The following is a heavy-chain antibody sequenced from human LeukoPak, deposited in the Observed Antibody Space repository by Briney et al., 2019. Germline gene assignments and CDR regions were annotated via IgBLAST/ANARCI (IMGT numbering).Heavy chain of an antibody. V-gene: IGHV3-11*06. CDR3: ARDGYGALRFDC. J-gene: IGHJ4*02. CDR2: LSSSGSHT. D-gene: IGHD4/OR15-4a*01. CDR1: GFTVSDYY. Sequence: GGSLRLSCAASGFTVSDYYMSWIRQAPGKGLEWISYLSSSGSHTNFADSVEGRFAISRDNAKNSLYLQMNSLRVEDTAVYYCARDGYGALRFDCWGQGTLVTVSS.